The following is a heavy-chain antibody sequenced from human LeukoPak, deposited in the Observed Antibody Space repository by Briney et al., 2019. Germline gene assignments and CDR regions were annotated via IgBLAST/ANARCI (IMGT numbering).Heavy chain of an antibody. V-gene: IGHV4-34*01. CDR3: ARDGWDSNSWSSLFFDY. CDR2: INHSGST. Sequence: PSETLSLTCAVYGGSFSGYYWSWIRQPPGKGLEWIGEINHSGSTNYNPSLKSRVTISVDTSKNQFSLKLSSVTAADTAVYYCARDGWDSNSWSSLFFDYWGQGNRVTVSS. CDR1: GGSFSGYY. D-gene: IGHD6-13*01. J-gene: IGHJ4*02.